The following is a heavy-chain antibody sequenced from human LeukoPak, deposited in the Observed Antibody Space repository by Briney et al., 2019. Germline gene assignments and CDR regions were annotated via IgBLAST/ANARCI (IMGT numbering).Heavy chain of an antibody. Sequence: PGGSLRLSCAASGFTFDDYAMNWVRQAPGKGLEWVSYISSSGSTIYFADSVKGRFTISRDNAKNSLYLQMNSLRAEDTAVYYCARESRYCSSTSCYSPMDVWGKGTTVTISS. V-gene: IGHV3-48*03. D-gene: IGHD2-2*01. CDR3: ARESRYCSSTSCYSPMDV. CDR1: GFTFDDYA. CDR2: ISSSGSTI. J-gene: IGHJ6*03.